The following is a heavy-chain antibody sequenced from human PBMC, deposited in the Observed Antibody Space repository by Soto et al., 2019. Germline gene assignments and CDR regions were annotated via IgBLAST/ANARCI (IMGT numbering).Heavy chain of an antibody. CDR1: GYTFTTYG. CDR3: ARGIAWGRLGHYFYYYYMDV. J-gene: IGHJ6*03. D-gene: IGHD2-21*01. CDR2: ISAYNGDT. V-gene: IGHV1-18*01. Sequence: ASVKVSCKASGYTFTTYGISWVRQAPGQGLEWMGWISAYNGDTNYAQKFQGRVTMTTDTSTSTAYMELMSLRSDDTAVYYCARGIAWGRLGHYFYYYYMDVWGKGTTVTVSS.